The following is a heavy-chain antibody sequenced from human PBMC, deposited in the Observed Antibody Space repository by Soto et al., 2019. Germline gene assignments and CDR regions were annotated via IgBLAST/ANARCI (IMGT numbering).Heavy chain of an antibody. CDR2: ISAYNGNT. CDR3: ARDCGGDCLWGVFRGYYYGMDV. V-gene: IGHV1-18*01. CDR1: GYTFTSYG. Sequence: GASVKVSCKASGYTFTSYGISWVRQAPGQGLEWMGWISAYNGNTNYAQKLQGRVTMTTDTSTSTAYMELRSLRSDDTAVYYCARDCGGDCLWGVFRGYYYGMDVWGQGTTVTVSS. D-gene: IGHD2-21*02. J-gene: IGHJ6*02.